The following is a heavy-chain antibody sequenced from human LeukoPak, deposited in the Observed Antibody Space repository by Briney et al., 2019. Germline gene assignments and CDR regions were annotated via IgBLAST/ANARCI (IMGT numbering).Heavy chain of an antibody. J-gene: IGHJ3*01. V-gene: IGHV1-2*02. D-gene: IGHD1-1*01. CDR1: GYIFTDYY. CDR3: ARDPPGTTAFDL. Sequence: GASVKVSCKASGYIFTDYYMHWVRQAPGQGLEWMGWINPKSDGTKYAQNFQGRVTMTWDTSISTAYMEVSRLTSDDTAMFYCARDPPGTTAFDLWGQGTTVTVSS. CDR2: INPKSDGT.